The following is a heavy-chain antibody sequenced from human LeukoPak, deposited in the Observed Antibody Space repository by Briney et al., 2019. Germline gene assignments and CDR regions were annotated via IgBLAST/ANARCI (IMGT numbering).Heavy chain of an antibody. Sequence: GGSLRLSCAASGFIFSSYEMNWVRQAPGKGLEWVSYISSGGGTIYYADSVKGRFTVSRDNGKYSLYLQMNSLRAEDTAIYYCASLHSSGWYVSGNDFWGQGTLVTVSS. V-gene: IGHV3-48*03. CDR2: ISSGGGTI. D-gene: IGHD6-19*01. CDR1: GFIFSSYE. J-gene: IGHJ4*02. CDR3: ASLHSSGWYVSGNDF.